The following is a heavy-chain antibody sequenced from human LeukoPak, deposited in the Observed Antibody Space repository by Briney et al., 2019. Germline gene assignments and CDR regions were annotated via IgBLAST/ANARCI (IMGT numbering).Heavy chain of an antibody. V-gene: IGHV3-30*02. CDR1: GFTFSSYG. D-gene: IGHD3-10*01. CDR3: ASSITIALPDAFDI. J-gene: IGHJ3*02. CDR2: IRYDGSNK. Sequence: GGSLRLSCAASGFTFSSYGMHWVRQAPGKGLEWVAFIRYDGSNKYYADSVKGRFTISRDNSKNTLYLQMNSLRAEDTAVYYCASSITIALPDAFDIWGQGTMVTVSS.